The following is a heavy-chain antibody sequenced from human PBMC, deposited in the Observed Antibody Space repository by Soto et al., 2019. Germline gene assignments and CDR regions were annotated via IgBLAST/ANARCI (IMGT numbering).Heavy chain of an antibody. CDR1: GFTFSSYA. J-gene: IGHJ5*02. D-gene: IGHD5-12*01. CDR3: AKDWAGGYSGYDPTSEVDP. CDR2: ISGSGGST. V-gene: IGHV3-23*01. Sequence: GGSLRLSCAASGFTFSSYAMSWVRQAPGKGLEWVSAISGSGGSTYYADSVKGRFTISRDNSKNTLYLQMNSLRAEDTAVYYCAKDWAGGYSGYDPTSEVDPWGQGTLVTVSS.